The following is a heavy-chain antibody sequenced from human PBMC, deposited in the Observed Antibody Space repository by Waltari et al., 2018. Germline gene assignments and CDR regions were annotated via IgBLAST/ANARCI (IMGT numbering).Heavy chain of an antibody. D-gene: IGHD2-15*01. V-gene: IGHV3-30-3*01. CDR3: ARGGNVVVILAATLDY. Sequence: QVQLVESGGGVVQPGRSLRLSCAASGFTFNNFAMHWVRQAPGKGREWGALISFEWAKVYYTDSVRGRFTISRDNSKNTLYLQMESLKPEDTGVYYCARGGNVVVILAATLDYWGQGALVTVSS. CDR2: ISFEWAKV. CDR1: GFTFNNFA. J-gene: IGHJ4*02.